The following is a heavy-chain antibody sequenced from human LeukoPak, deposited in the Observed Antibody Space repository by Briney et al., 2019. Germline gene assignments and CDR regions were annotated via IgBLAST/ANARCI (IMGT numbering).Heavy chain of an antibody. CDR2: ISSSSSYI. V-gene: IGHV3-21*01. CDR3: ASTDSSGLLDY. J-gene: IGHJ4*02. D-gene: IGHD6-19*01. Sequence: CVSSISSSSSYIYYADSVKGRFTISRDNAKNSLYLQMNSLRAEDTAVYYCASTDSSGLLDYWGQGTLVTVSS.